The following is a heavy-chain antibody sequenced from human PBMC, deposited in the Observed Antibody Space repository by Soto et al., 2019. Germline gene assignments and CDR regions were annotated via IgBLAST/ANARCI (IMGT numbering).Heavy chain of an antibody. CDR1: GFTFSSYA. V-gene: IGHV3-23*01. J-gene: IGHJ6*02. D-gene: IGHD3-3*02. CDR2: ISGTGGST. Sequence: GGSLRLSCAASGFTFSSYAMSWVRQAPGKGLEWVSAISGTGGSTYYADSVKGRFTISRDNSKNTLYLQMSSLRAEDTAIYYCARHFSWTYGMDVWGQGTTVTVSS. CDR3: ARHFSWTYGMDV.